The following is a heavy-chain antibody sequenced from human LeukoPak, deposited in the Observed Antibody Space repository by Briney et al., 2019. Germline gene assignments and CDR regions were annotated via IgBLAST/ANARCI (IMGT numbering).Heavy chain of an antibody. J-gene: IGHJ4*02. V-gene: IGHV4-61*02. CDR2: IYTSGST. D-gene: IGHD4-11*01. CDR3: ARYSRGEYFDY. Sequence: PSQTLSLTCTVSGGSISSGSYYWSWIRQPVGKGLEWTGRIYTSGSTNYNPSLKSRVTISVDTSKNQFSLELSSVTAADTAVHYCARYSRGEYFDYWGQGTLVTVSS. CDR1: GGSISSGSYY.